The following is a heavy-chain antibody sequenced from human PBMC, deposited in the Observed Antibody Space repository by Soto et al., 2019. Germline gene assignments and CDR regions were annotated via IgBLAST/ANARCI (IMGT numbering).Heavy chain of an antibody. CDR2: ISGSGGST. D-gene: IGHD2-2*01. V-gene: IGHV3-23*01. Sequence: PGGSLRLSCAASGFTFSSYAMNWVRQAPGKGLEWVSAISGSGGSTYYADSVKGRFTISRDNSKNTLYLQMNSLRAEDTAVYYCAKSIVVGGYYYYYGMDVWGQGTTVTVSS. J-gene: IGHJ6*02. CDR1: GFTFSSYA. CDR3: AKSIVVGGYYYYYGMDV.